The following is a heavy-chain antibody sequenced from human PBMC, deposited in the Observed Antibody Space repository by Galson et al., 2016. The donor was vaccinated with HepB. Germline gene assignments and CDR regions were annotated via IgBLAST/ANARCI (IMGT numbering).Heavy chain of an antibody. J-gene: IGHJ6*02. D-gene: IGHD3-3*01. CDR3: ARVVGFWNGYSYLFHGLDV. CDR1: GFTFSSYA. CDR2: ISYDGGKK. V-gene: IGHV3-30*14. Sequence: SLRLSCAASGFTFSSYAIHWVRQAPGKGLEWVAVISYDGGKKYYADSVKGRFTISRDFSKNTVSLQIDSLIAEDTALYYCARVVGFWNGYSYLFHGLDVWGQGTTVTVSS.